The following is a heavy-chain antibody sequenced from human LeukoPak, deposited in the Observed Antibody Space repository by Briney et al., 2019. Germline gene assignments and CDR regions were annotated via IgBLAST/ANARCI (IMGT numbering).Heavy chain of an antibody. CDR1: GFTFSSYS. J-gene: IGHJ6*02. CDR2: ISSSSSTI. V-gene: IGHV3-48*04. CDR3: ARPSSGYSLSNYGMDV. D-gene: IGHD3-22*01. Sequence: GGSLRLSCAASGFTFSSYSMNWVRQAPGKGLEWVSYISSSSSTIYYADSVKGRFTISRDNAKNSLYLQMNSLRAEDTAVYYCARPSSGYSLSNYGMDVWGQGTTVTVS.